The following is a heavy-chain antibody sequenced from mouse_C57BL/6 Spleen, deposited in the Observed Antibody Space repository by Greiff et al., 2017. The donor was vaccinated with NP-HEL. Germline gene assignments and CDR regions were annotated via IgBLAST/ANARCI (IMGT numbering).Heavy chain of an antibody. CDR1: GYTFTDYE. CDR3: TRGTKGFAY. Sequence: VQLVESGAELVRPGASVTLSCKASGYTFTDYEMHWVKQTPVHGLEWIGAIDPETGGTAYNQKFKGKAILTADKSSSTAYMELRSLTSEDSAVYYCTRGTKGFAYWGQGTLVTVSA. V-gene: IGHV1-15*01. J-gene: IGHJ3*01. D-gene: IGHD3-3*01. CDR2: IDPETGGT.